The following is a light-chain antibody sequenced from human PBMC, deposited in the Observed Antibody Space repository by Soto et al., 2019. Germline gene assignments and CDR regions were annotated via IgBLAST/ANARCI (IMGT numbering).Light chain of an antibody. CDR3: LQLYNFSWT. CDR1: QSIRYW. V-gene: IGKV1-5*01. CDR2: DAS. J-gene: IGKJ1*01. Sequence: DIQMTQSPSTPSASVGDRVTITCRASQSIRYWLAWYQQKPGKAPKLLIYDASTLESGVPTRFSGSGSGTEFTLTISSLHPDDFATYYCLQLYNFSWTFGQGTKVEIK.